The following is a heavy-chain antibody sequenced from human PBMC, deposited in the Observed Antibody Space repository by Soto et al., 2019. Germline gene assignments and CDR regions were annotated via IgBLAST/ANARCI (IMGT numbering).Heavy chain of an antibody. CDR2: ISWNSGSI. CDR3: AKVYCSSTSCYGDY. D-gene: IGHD2-2*01. V-gene: IGHV3-9*01. J-gene: IGHJ4*02. CDR1: GFTFDDYA. Sequence: EVQLVESGGGLVQPGRSLRLSCAASGFTFDDYAMHWVRQAPGKGLEWVSGISWNSGSIGYADSVKGRFTISRDNAKNSRYLQMNSLRAEDTALYYCAKVYCSSTSCYGDYWGQGTLVTVSS.